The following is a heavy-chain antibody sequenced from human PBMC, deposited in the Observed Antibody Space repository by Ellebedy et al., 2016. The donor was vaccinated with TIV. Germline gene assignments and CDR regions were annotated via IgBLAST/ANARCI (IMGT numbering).Heavy chain of an antibody. D-gene: IGHD3-10*01. Sequence: GESLKISCAASGFTFSSYAMSWIRQAPGKGLEWVSYISNSGNTIYYADSVKRRFTISRDNAKKSLYLQMNSLRAEDTAVHYCTRDVAVKAKRDWGQGTLVTVSS. CDR2: ISNSGNTI. CDR1: GFTFSSYA. CDR3: TRDVAVKAKRD. V-gene: IGHV3-11*01. J-gene: IGHJ4*02.